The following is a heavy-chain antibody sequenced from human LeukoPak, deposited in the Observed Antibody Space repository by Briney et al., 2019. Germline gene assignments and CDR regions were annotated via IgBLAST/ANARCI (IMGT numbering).Heavy chain of an antibody. CDR1: GGSISSYY. V-gene: IGHV4-59*01. J-gene: IGHJ3*02. CDR2: IYYSGGT. D-gene: IGHD3-10*01. CDR3: ARGRGISRYYGSGSYYAFDI. Sequence: SEALSLTCTVSGGSISSYYWSWIRQPPGKGLEWIGYIYYSGGTNYNPSLKSRVTISVDTSKNQFSLKLSSVTAADTAVYYCARGRGISRYYGSGSYYAFDIWGQGTMVTVSS.